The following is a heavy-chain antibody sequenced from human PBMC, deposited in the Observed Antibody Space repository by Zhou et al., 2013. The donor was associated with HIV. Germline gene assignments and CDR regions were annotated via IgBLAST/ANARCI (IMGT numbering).Heavy chain of an antibody. J-gene: IGHJ5*02. Sequence: VQLVQSGAEMKKPGASVKVSCKASGYTFSNYYMHWVRQAPGQGLEWMGWINPNSGGTDYAQKFQGRVTMTSDTSISTAYMELSRLTSDDTAVYYCARESPYPAWGQGTLVTVSS. CDR1: GYTFSNYY. CDR2: INPNSGGT. CDR3: ARESPYPA. V-gene: IGHV1-2*02.